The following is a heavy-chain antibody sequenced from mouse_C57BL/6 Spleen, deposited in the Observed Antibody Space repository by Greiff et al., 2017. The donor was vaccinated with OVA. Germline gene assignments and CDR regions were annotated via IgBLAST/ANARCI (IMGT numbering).Heavy chain of an antibody. CDR3: AKGDYDDY. CDR2: IDPSDSYT. J-gene: IGHJ2*01. D-gene: IGHD2-4*01. CDR1: GYTFTSYW. V-gene: IGHV1-59*01. Sequence: QVQLQQPGAELVRPGTSVKLSCKASGYTFTSYWMHWVKQRPGQGLEWIGVIDPSDSYTNYNQKFKGKATLTVDTSSSTAYMQLSSLTSEDSAVYYCAKGDYDDYWGQGTTLTVSS.